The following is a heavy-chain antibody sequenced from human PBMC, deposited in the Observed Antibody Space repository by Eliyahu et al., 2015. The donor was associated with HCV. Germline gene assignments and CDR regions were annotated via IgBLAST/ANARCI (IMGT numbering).Heavy chain of an antibody. CDR2: IHHSGNT. J-gene: IGHJ4*02. CDR3: VRENDLGATFD. D-gene: IGHD4/OR15-4a*01. V-gene: IGHV4-38-2*02. CDR1: GHSINSGHY. Sequence: QVRLQESGPGLVKPSETLSLTCTVSGHSINSGHYWTWIRQSPGKELEWIGSIHHSGNTYYNPSLKSRLTISVDASKNQFSLILRPVTAADTALYYCVRENDLGATFDWGQGTLVTVSS.